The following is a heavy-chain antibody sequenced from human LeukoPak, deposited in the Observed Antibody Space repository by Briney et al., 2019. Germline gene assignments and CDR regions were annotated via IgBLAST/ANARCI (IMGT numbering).Heavy chain of an antibody. Sequence: SETLSLTCTVSGDSTNNYYWSWIRQPPGKGLEWIGYIYSSGNTKYNPSLKSRVTISVDTSKNQFYLNLTSVTAADTAIYYCAARAGGYDDYRGQGTLVTVSS. V-gene: IGHV4-4*09. D-gene: IGHD2-8*02. CDR2: IYSSGNT. CDR3: AARAGGYDDY. J-gene: IGHJ4*02. CDR1: GDSTNNYY.